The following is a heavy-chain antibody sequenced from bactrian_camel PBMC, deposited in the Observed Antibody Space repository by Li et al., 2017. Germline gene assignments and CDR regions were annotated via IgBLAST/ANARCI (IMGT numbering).Heavy chain of an antibody. CDR2: IEDDGST. D-gene: IGHD3*01. CDR1: GFTFSSYA. CDR3: AADRGYGLDCDDASGY. Sequence: VQLVESGGGLVQPGGSLSFSCATSGFTFSSYAMSWVRQAPGKGLEWVSAIEDDGSTHYADSVKGRFTISRDNAKNTVYLEMNSLKPEDTGVYYCAADRGYGLDCDDASGYWGQGTQVTVS. J-gene: IGHJ6*01. V-gene: IGHV3S40*01.